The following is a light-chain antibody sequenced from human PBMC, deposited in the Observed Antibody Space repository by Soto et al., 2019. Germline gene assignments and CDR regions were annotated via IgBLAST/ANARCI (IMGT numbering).Light chain of an antibody. CDR2: SAS. CDR3: QQSYSTPRT. CDR1: QSIGTY. J-gene: IGKJ1*01. V-gene: IGKV1-39*01. Sequence: DIQMTQSPSSLSASVGDRVTITCRASQSIGTYLHWYQQKPGRAPELLIFSASSLQSGVPSRFSGSGSGTDFTLTISSLKPEGFATYYCQQSYSTPRTFGQGTKVDIK.